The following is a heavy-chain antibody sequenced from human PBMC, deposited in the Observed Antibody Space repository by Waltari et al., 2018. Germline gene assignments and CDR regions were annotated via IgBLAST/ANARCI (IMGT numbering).Heavy chain of an antibody. Sequence: QVQLVQSGAEVKKPGSSVKVSCKASGGPFSSYAISWVRQAPGQGLEWMGGISPIFGKANYEQKFQGRVTITADKSTSTAYMELSSLRSEDTAVYYCARGIQLWRFFDYWGQGTLVTVSS. CDR3: ARGIQLWRFFDY. V-gene: IGHV1-69*14. J-gene: IGHJ4*02. CDR1: GGPFSSYA. CDR2: ISPIFGKA. D-gene: IGHD5-18*01.